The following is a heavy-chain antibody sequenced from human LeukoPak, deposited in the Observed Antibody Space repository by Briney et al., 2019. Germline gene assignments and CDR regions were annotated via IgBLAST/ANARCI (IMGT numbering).Heavy chain of an antibody. CDR2: ISSSSITI. CDR1: GFTFSTYA. J-gene: IGHJ5*02. V-gene: IGHV3-48*02. Sequence: PGGSLRLSCAASGFTFSTYAMHWVRQAPAKGLEWVSHISSSSITIYYADSVKGRFTISRDNAKSSLYLQMNSLRDEDTAVYYCARVIWSSGSFDHWGQGTLVTVSS. D-gene: IGHD3-10*01. CDR3: ARVIWSSGSFDH.